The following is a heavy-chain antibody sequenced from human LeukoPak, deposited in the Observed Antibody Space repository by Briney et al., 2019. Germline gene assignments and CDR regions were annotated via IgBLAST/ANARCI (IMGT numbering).Heavy chain of an antibody. V-gene: IGHV5-51*01. J-gene: IGHJ4*02. CDR3: ARSTSPRYYYDSSGSYYFDY. Sequence: GESLKISCKGSGYSFTSYWIGWVRQMPGKGLEWMGIIYPGDSDTRYSPSFQGQVTISAYKSISTAYLQWSSLKASDTAMYYCARSTSPRYYYDSSGSYYFDYWGQGTLVTVSS. CDR2: IYPGDSDT. D-gene: IGHD3-22*01. CDR1: GYSFTSYW.